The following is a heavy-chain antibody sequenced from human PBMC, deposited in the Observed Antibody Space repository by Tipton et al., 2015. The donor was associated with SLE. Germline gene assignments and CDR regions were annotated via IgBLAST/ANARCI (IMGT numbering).Heavy chain of an antibody. CDR1: GGSIDSHY. Sequence: TLSLTCTVSGGSIDSHYWSWIRQPPGKGLEWIGYIYYSGTTNYNPSLKSRVTISVDTSKNQFSLKLRSVTAADTAVYYCAGAWQGYCSGGTCYVLDYWGQGTLVTVSS. V-gene: IGHV4-59*11. J-gene: IGHJ4*02. CDR3: AGAWQGYCSGGTCYVLDY. CDR2: IYYSGTT. D-gene: IGHD2-15*01.